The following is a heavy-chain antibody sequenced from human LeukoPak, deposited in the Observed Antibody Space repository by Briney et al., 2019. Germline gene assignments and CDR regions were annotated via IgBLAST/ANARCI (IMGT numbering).Heavy chain of an antibody. CDR1: GVSISSHY. CDR2: IYYSGST. D-gene: IGHD5-18*01. Sequence: PSETLSLTCTVSGVSISSHYWSWIRQPPGKGLEWIGYIYYSGSTNYNPSLKSRVTISVDTSKNQFSLKLSSVTAADTAVYYCARVGGYSYGPFDYWGQGTLVTVSS. J-gene: IGHJ4*02. CDR3: ARVGGYSYGPFDY. V-gene: IGHV4-59*11.